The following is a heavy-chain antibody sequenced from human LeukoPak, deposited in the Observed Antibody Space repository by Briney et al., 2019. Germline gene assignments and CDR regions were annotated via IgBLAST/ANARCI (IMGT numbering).Heavy chain of an antibody. CDR3: ASHPINCSGGSCYSDYYYYGMDV. CDR2: MNPNSGNT. D-gene: IGHD2-15*01. J-gene: IGHJ6*02. V-gene: IGHV1-8*01. CDR1: GYTFTSYD. Sequence: GASVKVSCKASGYTFTSYDINWVRQATGQGLEWMGWMNPNSGNTGYAQKFQGRVTMTRNTSISTAYMELSSLRSEDTAVYYCASHPINCSGGSCYSDYYYYGMDVWGQGTTVTVS.